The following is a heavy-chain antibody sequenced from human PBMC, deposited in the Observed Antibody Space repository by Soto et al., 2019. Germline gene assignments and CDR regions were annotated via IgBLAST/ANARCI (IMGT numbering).Heavy chain of an antibody. J-gene: IGHJ4*02. D-gene: IGHD3-9*01. CDR2: IYYSGST. CDR3: ARLGGYYDILTGYSAAPEFDY. Sequence: QLQLQESGPGLVKPSETLSLTCTVSGGSISSSSYYWGWIRQPPGKGLEWIGSIYYSGSTYYNPSLKSRVTISVDTSKNQFSLKLSSVTAADTAVYYCARLGGYYDILTGYSAAPEFDYWGQGTLVTVSS. V-gene: IGHV4-39*01. CDR1: GGSISSSSYY.